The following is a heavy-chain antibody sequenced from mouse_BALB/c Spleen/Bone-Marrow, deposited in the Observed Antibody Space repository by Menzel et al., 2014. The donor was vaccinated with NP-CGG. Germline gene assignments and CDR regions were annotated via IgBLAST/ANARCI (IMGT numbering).Heavy chain of an antibody. V-gene: IGHV1-7*01. CDR2: INPSTGYT. D-gene: IGHD4-1*01. Sequence: VKLQESGAELAKPGASVKMSCKASGYTFTSYWMHWVKQRPGQGLEWIGYINPSTGYTEYNQKFKDKSTLTADKSSSTAYMQLSSLTSEDSAVYYCARDWDYWYCDVWGAGTPVTVSS. CDR3: ARDWDYWYCDV. CDR1: GYTFTSYW. J-gene: IGHJ1*01.